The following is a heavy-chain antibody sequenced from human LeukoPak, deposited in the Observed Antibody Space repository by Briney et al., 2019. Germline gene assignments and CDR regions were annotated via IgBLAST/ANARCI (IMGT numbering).Heavy chain of an antibody. V-gene: IGHV1-69*13. CDR3: ARDREGYRSSPQKSYYYYMDV. Sequence: SVKVSCNASGGTFSSYAISLVRQAPGQGLEWMGGIIPIFGTANYAQKFQGRVTITADESTSTAYMELSSLRSEDTAVYYCARDREGYRSSPQKSYYYYMDVWGKGTTVTVSS. CDR2: IIPIFGTA. CDR1: GGTFSSYA. J-gene: IGHJ6*03. D-gene: IGHD6-6*01.